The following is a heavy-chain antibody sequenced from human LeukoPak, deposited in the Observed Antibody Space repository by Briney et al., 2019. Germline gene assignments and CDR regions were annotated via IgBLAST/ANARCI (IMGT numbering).Heavy chain of an antibody. D-gene: IGHD7-27*01. Sequence: GGSLRLSCAASGFPISDSAIYWVRQASGKGLECVGHIRSKVENYATIYDVAVKGRFTMSREDSKNMAYLQMNSLKIEDTAVYCCFSDWGSRPWGQGVLVTVSS. CDR1: GFPISDSA. CDR2: IRSKVENYAT. J-gene: IGHJ5*02. V-gene: IGHV3-73*01. CDR3: FSDWGSRP.